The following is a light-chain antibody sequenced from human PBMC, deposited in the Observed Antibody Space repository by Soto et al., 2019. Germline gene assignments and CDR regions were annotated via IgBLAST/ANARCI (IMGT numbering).Light chain of an antibody. J-gene: IGKJ2*01. CDR3: QQSYRSPYT. V-gene: IGKV1-39*01. Sequence: IQMTQSPSSLSASVGDSVTVTCRASQSINIYLNWYQQKPGKAPTLLIYGASSLQSGAPSRFTGGGSRTDFTLTISSLQPEDFATYYCQQSYRSPYTFGQGTKVDIK. CDR1: QSINIY. CDR2: GAS.